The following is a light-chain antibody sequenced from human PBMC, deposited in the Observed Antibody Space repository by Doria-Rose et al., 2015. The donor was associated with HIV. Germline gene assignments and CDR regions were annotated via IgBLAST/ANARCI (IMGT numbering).Light chain of an antibody. CDR2: EVS. J-gene: IGLJ3*02. CDR1: SSDVGSYNL. CDR3: YSYVGSSTVV. Sequence: QSALIQPASVSGSPGQSITISCTGTSSDVGSYNLVSWYQQYPGKAPRLMIFEVSKRHSGISNRFSGSKSGNTASLTISGPQAEDEADYYCYSYVGSSTVVFGGGTKLTVL. V-gene: IGLV2-23*02.